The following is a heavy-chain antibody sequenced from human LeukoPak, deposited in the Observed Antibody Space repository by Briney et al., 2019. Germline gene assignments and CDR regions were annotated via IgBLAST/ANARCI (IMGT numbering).Heavy chain of an antibody. Sequence: PVGSLRLSCAASGFTFDDYGMSWVRQAPGKGLEWVSGVNWYGGSTGYADSVKGRFTISRDNAKDSLYLQMNSLRAEDTALYHCARVGTLFCNNTSCFEYYFDYWGQGTLVTVSS. J-gene: IGHJ4*02. D-gene: IGHD2-2*01. V-gene: IGHV3-20*01. CDR1: GFTFDDYG. CDR3: ARVGTLFCNNTSCFEYYFDY. CDR2: VNWYGGST.